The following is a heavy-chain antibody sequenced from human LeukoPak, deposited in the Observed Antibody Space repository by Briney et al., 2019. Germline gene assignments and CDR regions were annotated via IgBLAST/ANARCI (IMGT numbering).Heavy chain of an antibody. CDR1: GFTFSDYY. CDR3: TRDEGEYINTYRFDS. V-gene: IGHV3-7*01. CDR2: IKQDGRQR. Sequence: GSLRLSCAASGFTFSDYYMSWIRQAPGKGLEWVANIKQDGRQRNYVDSVRGRFTISRDNAKNSLYLQMNSLRAEDTAVYYCTRDEGEYINTYRFDSWGQGTLVTVSS. J-gene: IGHJ4*02. D-gene: IGHD2/OR15-2a*01.